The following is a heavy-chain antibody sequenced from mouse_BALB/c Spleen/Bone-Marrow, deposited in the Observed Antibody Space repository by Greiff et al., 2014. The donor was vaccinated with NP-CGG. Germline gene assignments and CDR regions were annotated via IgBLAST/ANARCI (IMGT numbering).Heavy chain of an antibody. Sequence: EVNVVESGGGLVKPGGSLKLSCAASGFTFSYYAMSWVRQSPEKRLEWVAEISSGGSYTYYPDTVTGRFTISRDNAKNTLYLEMSSLRSEGTAMYYCVRGSSGYFDYWGQGTTLTVSS. CDR2: ISSGGSYT. J-gene: IGHJ2*01. CDR1: GFTFSYYA. D-gene: IGHD3-1*01. CDR3: VRGSSGYFDY. V-gene: IGHV5-9-4*01.